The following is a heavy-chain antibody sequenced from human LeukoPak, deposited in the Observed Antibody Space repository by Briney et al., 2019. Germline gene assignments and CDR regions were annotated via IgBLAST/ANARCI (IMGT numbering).Heavy chain of an antibody. CDR3: ARAYYYDSSGYSPFDY. CDR2: MNPNGGNT. V-gene: IGHV1-8*01. D-gene: IGHD3-22*01. Sequence: ASVKVSCKASGYTFTSYDINWVRQATGQGLEWMGWMNPNGGNTGYAQKFQGRVTMTRNTSISTAYMELSSLRSEDTAVYYCARAYYYDSSGYSPFDYWGQGTLVTVSS. J-gene: IGHJ4*02. CDR1: GYTFTSYD.